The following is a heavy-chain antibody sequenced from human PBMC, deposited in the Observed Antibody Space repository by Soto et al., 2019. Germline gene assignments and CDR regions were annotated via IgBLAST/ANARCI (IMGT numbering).Heavy chain of an antibody. Sequence: QVHLVQSGAEVKKPGASVKVSCKGSGYAFTTYGITWVRQAPGQGLEWMGWISAHNGNTNYAQELKGRATVTRDTSTRTAYMELRSLRSDDTAVYYCARGRYGDYGGQGALVTVSS. D-gene: IGHD1-1*01. J-gene: IGHJ4*02. CDR2: ISAHNGNT. V-gene: IGHV1-18*01. CDR3: ARGRYGDY. CDR1: GYAFTTYG.